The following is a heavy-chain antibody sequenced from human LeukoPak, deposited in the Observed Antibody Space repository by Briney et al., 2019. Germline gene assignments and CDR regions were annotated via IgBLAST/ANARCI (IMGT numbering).Heavy chain of an antibody. CDR3: ARITGYSGY. J-gene: IGHJ4*02. Sequence: PGGSLRLSCVASGFTFSSYSMNWVRQSPGKGLEWVSYISSSSNTIYYADSVKGRFTISRDNSKNTLYLHMNSLRAEDTAVYYCARITGYSGYWGQGTLVTVSS. CDR2: ISSSSNTI. D-gene: IGHD5-18*01. V-gene: IGHV3-48*01. CDR1: GFTFSSYS.